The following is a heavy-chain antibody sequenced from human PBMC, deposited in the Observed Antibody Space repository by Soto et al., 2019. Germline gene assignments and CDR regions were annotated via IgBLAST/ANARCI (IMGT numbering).Heavy chain of an antibody. CDR3: ARGRVSSGWYRDY. V-gene: IGHV4-34*01. D-gene: IGHD6-19*01. Sequence: SETLSLTCGVYGGSFSGYYWSWIRQPPGKGLEWIGEINHSGSTNYNPSLKGRVTISVDTSKNQFSLKLSSVTAADTAVYYYARGRVSSGWYRDYWGQGTLVTVSS. CDR2: INHSGST. CDR1: GGSFSGYY. J-gene: IGHJ4*02.